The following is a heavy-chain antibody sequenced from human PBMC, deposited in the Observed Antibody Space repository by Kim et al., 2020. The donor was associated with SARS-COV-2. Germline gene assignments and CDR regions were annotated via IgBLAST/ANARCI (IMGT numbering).Heavy chain of an antibody. J-gene: IGHJ4*02. D-gene: IGHD6-19*01. V-gene: IGHV1-18*01. CDR1: GYTVTSYG. CDR2: ISAYNGNT. CDR3: ARERRGSGWYGGSRGGSDY. Sequence: ASVKVSCKASGYTVTSYGISWVRQAPGQGLEWMGWISAYNGNTNYAQKLQGRVTMTTDTSTSTAYMELRSLRSDDTAVYYCARERRGSGWYGGSRGGSDYWGQGTLVTVSS.